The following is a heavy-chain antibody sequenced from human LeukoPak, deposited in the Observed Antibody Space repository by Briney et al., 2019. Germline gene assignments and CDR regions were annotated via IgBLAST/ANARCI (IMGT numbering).Heavy chain of an antibody. Sequence: QPGGSLRLTCAASGFTFSSYEMNWVRQAPGKGLEWVSYISSSGSTIYYADSVKGRFTISRDNAKNSLYLQMNSLRAEDTAVYYCARVSIITYYYDSSGYSYFDYWGQGTLVTVSS. V-gene: IGHV3-48*03. CDR3: ARVSIITYYYDSSGYSYFDY. CDR2: ISSSGSTI. D-gene: IGHD3-22*01. J-gene: IGHJ4*02. CDR1: GFTFSSYE.